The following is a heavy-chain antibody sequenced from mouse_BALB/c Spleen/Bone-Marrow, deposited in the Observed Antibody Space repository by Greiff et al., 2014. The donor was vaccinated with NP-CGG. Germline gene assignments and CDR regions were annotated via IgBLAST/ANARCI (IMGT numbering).Heavy chain of an antibody. J-gene: IGHJ3*01. V-gene: IGHV1-7*01. CDR1: DYTFTNYW. CDR3: ASYRFAY. CDR2: INPSTGYT. Sequence: QVQLQQSGAELAKPGASMKMSCKASDYTFTNYWMHWVKQRPGQGLEWIGYINPSTGYTEYNQKFKDKATLTADKSSSTAYMQLSGLTSEDSAVYYCASYRFAYWGQGTLVTVSA. D-gene: IGHD2-10*01.